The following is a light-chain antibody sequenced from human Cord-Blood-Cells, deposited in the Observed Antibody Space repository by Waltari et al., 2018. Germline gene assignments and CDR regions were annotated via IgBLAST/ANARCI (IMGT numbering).Light chain of an antibody. V-gene: IGKV4-1*01. J-gene: IGKJ5*01. CDR1: QSVLYSSNNKNY. Sequence: DIVMTQSPDSLAVSLGERATINCKSSQSVLYSSNNKNYLAWYQQKPGQPPKLLIYWASTRESGVPDRFSGSGSGTDFTLTIISLQAEDVAVYYCQQYYSTPFGQGTRLEIK. CDR2: WAS. CDR3: QQYYSTP.